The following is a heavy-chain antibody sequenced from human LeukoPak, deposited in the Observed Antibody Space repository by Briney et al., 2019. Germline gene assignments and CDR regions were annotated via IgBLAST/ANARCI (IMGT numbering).Heavy chain of an antibody. D-gene: IGHD3-10*01. CDR1: GFTFSDWY. V-gene: IGHV3-11*01. Sequence: PGGSLRLSCAASGFTFSDWYISWIRQAPGKGLEWVSYISPTGDSTYYGDSVKGRFTISRDNAKNSVSLHMNSLRAEDTAVYFCARGHYGLDLWGQGTLVTVSS. CDR2: ISPTGDST. CDR3: ARGHYGLDL. J-gene: IGHJ5*02.